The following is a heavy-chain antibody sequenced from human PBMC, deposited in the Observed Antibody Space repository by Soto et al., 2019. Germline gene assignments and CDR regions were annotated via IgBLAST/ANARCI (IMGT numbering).Heavy chain of an antibody. D-gene: IGHD3-22*01. J-gene: IGHJ3*02. V-gene: IGHV4-4*02. CDR3: ARDLPSNQYYYGSSGSRSDAFDI. CDR1: GGSISSSNW. CDR2: IYHSGST. Sequence: PSETLSLTCALSGGSISSSNWWRWVRQPPGKGLEWIEEIYHSGSTNYNPSLKSRVTISVDKSKNQFSLKLSSVTAADTAVYYCARDLPSNQYYYGSSGSRSDAFDIWGKGTMVT.